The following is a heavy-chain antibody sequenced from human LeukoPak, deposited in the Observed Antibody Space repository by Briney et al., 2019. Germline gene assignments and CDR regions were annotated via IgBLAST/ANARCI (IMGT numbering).Heavy chain of an antibody. J-gene: IGHJ4*02. D-gene: IGHD6-13*01. CDR3: ASQTGGSSGWSSPIFDY. CDR1: GGSISSYY. Sequence: PSETLSLTCTVSGGSISSYYWSWIRQPPGKGLEWIGYIYYSGSTNYNPSLKSRVTISVDTSKNQFSLKLSSVTAADTAVYYCASQTGGSSGWSSPIFDYWGQGTLVTVSS. V-gene: IGHV4-59*08. CDR2: IYYSGST.